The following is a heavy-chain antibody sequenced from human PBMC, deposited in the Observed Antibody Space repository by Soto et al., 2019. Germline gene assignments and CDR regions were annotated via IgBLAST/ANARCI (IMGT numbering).Heavy chain of an antibody. CDR3: ARGHRFFTHTAMARFDY. J-gene: IGHJ4*02. V-gene: IGHV4-34*01. Sequence: SETLSLTCAVYGGSFSGYYWSWIRQPPGKGLEWIGEINHSGSTNYNLSLKSRVTISVDTSKNQFSLKLSSVTAADTAVYYCARGHRFFTHTAMARFDYWGQGTLVTVSS. D-gene: IGHD5-18*01. CDR2: INHSGST. CDR1: GGSFSGYY.